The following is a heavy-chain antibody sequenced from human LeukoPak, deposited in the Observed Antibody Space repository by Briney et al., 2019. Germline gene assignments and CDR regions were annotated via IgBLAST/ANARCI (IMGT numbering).Heavy chain of an antibody. CDR2: IHYRGST. J-gene: IGHJ6*02. V-gene: IGHV4-59*01. CDR3: ARDRSGYDYYYYYYGMDV. D-gene: IGHD5-12*01. CDR1: GGSISSYY. Sequence: SETLSLTCTVSGGSISSYYWSWIRQPPGKGLDWIGYIHYRGSTNYNPSLKSRVTITVDTSKNQFSLKLSSVTAADTAVYYCARDRSGYDYYYYYYGMDVWGQGTTVTVSS.